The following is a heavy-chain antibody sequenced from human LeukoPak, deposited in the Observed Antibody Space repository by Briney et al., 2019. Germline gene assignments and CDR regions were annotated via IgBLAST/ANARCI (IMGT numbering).Heavy chain of an antibody. D-gene: IGHD4-17*01. J-gene: IGHJ4*02. Sequence: SETLSLTXAVSGYSISSGYYWGWIRQPPGKGLEWIGSIYHSGSTYYNPPLKSRVTISVDTSKNQFSLKLSSVTAADPALHYCARHALHGDYQGGGYWGPGTLVTVSS. V-gene: IGHV4-38-2*01. CDR2: IYHSGST. CDR3: ARHALHGDYQGGGY. CDR1: GYSISSGYY.